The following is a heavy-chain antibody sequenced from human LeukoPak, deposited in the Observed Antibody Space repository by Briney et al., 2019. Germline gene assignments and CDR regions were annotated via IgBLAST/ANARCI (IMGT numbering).Heavy chain of an antibody. V-gene: IGHV1-69*13. J-gene: IGHJ4*02. Sequence: GASVKVSCKASGGTFSSYAISWVRQAPGQGLEWMGGIIPIFGTANYAQKFQGRVTITADESTSTAYMELSSLRSEDTAVYYCATLVGATPYYFDHWGQGTLVTVSS. D-gene: IGHD1-26*01. CDR2: IIPIFGTA. CDR3: ATLVGATPYYFDH. CDR1: GGTFSSYA.